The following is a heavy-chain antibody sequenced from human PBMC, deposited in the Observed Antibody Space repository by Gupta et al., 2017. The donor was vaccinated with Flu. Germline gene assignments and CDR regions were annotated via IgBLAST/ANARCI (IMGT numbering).Heavy chain of an antibody. CDR1: GFTLSNAW. J-gene: IGHJ5*02. CDR2: IKSKNYGETT. CDR3: TTLYKLDP. V-gene: IGHV3-15*01. D-gene: IGHD1-14*01. Sequence: EMQLVESGGGLVKPGGSLRLSCAASGFTLSNAWISWVRQAPGKGLEWVGRIKSKNYGETTDYATPVKGRFTISRDDSKNTLYLQMNSLKTEDTGLYYCTTLYKLDPWGQGTLVTVSS.